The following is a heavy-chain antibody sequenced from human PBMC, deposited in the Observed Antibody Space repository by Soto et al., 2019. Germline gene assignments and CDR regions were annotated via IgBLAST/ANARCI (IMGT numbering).Heavy chain of an antibody. CDR2: INHSGST. CDR3: ARGSRGLFDY. D-gene: IGHD1-26*01. Sequence: QVQLQQWGAGLLKPSETLSLTCAVYGESFSGSYWSWIRQPPGNGLEWIGEINHSGSTNYNPSLKSRVTISVDTSKNQFSLKLSSVTAADTAVYYCARGSRGLFDYWGQGTLVTVSS. V-gene: IGHV4-34*01. J-gene: IGHJ4*02. CDR1: GESFSGSY.